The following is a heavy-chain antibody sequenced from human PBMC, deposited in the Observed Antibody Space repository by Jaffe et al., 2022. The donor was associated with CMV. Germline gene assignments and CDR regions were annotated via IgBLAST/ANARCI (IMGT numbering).Heavy chain of an antibody. Sequence: EVQLVESGGGLVQPGGSLRLSCAASGFTVSSNYMSWVRQAPGKGLEWVSVIYSGGSTYYADSVKGRFTISRDNSKNTLYLQMNSLRAEDTAVYYCARDHRAIGYYFDYWGQGTLVTVSS. J-gene: IGHJ4*02. CDR3: ARDHRAIGYYFDY. CDR2: IYSGGST. CDR1: GFTVSSNY. V-gene: IGHV3-66*01.